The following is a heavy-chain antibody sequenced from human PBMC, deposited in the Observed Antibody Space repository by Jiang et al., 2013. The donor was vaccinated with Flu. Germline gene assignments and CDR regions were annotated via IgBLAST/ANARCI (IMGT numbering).Heavy chain of an antibody. V-gene: IGHV4-61*01. Sequence: PGLVKPSETLSLTCTVSGGSVNSGFYYWSWIRQPPEGRDWNGLAICITVGAPNTNPSLKSRATISIDTSKTQISLKLRSVTAADTAVYFCARDIALIPGALLHWGQGALVTVSS. J-gene: IGHJ4*02. CDR1: GGSVNSGFYY. CDR2: CITVGAP. CDR3: ARDIALIPGALLH. D-gene: IGHD2-2*01.